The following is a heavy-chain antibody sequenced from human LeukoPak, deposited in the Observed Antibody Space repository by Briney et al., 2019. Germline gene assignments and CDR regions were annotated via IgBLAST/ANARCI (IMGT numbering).Heavy chain of an antibody. V-gene: IGHV3-7*01. J-gene: IGHJ4*02. CDR3: ARAAWSGYLGTYYFDY. CDR1: GFTFSSYW. D-gene: IGHD3-3*01. CDR2: IKQDGSEK. Sequence: QPGGSLRLSCAASGFTFSSYWMSWVRQAPGKGLEWVANIKQDGSEKYYVDSVKGRFTISRDNAKNSLYLQMNSLRAEDTAVYYCARAAWSGYLGTYYFDYWGQGTLVTVSS.